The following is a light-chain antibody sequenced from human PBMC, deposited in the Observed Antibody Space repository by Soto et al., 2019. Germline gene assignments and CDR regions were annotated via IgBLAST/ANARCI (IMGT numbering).Light chain of an antibody. Sequence: QSVLTQPASVSGSPGQSITISCTGTSGDIGSYNRVSWYQQHPGKAPKLIIYEVTDRPSGVSNRFSGSKSGNTASLTISGLQAGDEAEYYCSSYTNINTRAGVFGTGTKVTVL. CDR3: SSYTNINTRAGV. CDR2: EVT. CDR1: SGDIGSYNR. V-gene: IGLV2-14*01. J-gene: IGLJ1*01.